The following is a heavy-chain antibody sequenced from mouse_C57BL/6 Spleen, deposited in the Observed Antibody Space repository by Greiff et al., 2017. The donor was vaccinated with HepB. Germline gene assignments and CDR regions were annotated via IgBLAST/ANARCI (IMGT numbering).Heavy chain of an antibody. V-gene: IGHV1-64*01. CDR2: IHPNSGST. Sequence: QVQLQQPGAELVKPGASVKLSCKASGYTFTSYWMHWVKQRPGQGLEWIGMIHPNSGSTNYNEKFKSKATLTVDKSSSTAYMQLSSLTSEDSAIYYCARGLITSAMDYWGQGTSVTVSS. CDR3: ARGLITSAMDY. CDR1: GYTFTSYW. D-gene: IGHD1-1*01. J-gene: IGHJ4*01.